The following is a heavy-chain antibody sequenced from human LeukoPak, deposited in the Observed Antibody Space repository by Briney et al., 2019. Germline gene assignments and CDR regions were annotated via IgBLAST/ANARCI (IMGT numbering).Heavy chain of an antibody. J-gene: IGHJ6*02. CDR2: IIPILGIA. Sequence: GASVKVSCKASGGTFSSYTISWVRQAPGQGLEWMGRIIPILGIANYAQKFQGRVTITADKSTSTAYMELSSLRSEDTAVYYCARLYSGSYYDYYGMDVWGQGTTVTVSS. CDR1: GGTFSSYT. V-gene: IGHV1-69*02. CDR3: ARLYSGSYYDYYGMDV. D-gene: IGHD1-26*01.